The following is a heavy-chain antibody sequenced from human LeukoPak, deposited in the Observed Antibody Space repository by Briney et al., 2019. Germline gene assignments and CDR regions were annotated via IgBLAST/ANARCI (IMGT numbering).Heavy chain of an antibody. CDR1: GFTFSSYG. Sequence: GGSLRLSCAASGFTFSSYGMHWVRQAPGKGLEWVAFISLDGRIDHYADSVKGRFTVSRDNAKNSLYLQMNSLRAEDTALYYCARERRNTPMDVWGQGTTVTVSS. CDR3: ARERRNTPMDV. CDR2: ISLDGRID. J-gene: IGHJ6*02. V-gene: IGHV3-30*03. D-gene: IGHD5-18*01.